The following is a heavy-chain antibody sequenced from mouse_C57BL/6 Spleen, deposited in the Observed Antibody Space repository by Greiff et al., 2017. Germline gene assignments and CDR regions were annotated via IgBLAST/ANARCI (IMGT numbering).Heavy chain of an antibody. CDR1: GFTFSDYG. CDR3: AMGDYFDY. CDR2: ISSGSSTI. V-gene: IGHV5-17*01. J-gene: IGHJ2*01. Sequence: EVQLVESGGGLVKPGGSLKLSCAASGFTFSDYGMHWVRQAPEKGLEWVAYISSGSSTIYYADTVKGRFTISRDNAKTTLFLQLTSLRSEDTAMYYCAMGDYFDYWGQGTTLTVSS.